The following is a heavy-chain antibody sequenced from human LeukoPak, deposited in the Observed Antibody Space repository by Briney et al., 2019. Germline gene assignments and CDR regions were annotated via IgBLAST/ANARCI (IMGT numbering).Heavy chain of an antibody. V-gene: IGHV3-7*01. CDR1: GFTLNNYW. D-gene: IGHD6-6*01. Sequence: PGGSLRISCAASGFTLNNYWMNWVRQAPGKGLEWVANIWEDGSQKYYVDSVKGRFTISRDNAKNSLYLQMDSLRAEDTAVYYCARGDSSSKIDYWGQGTLVTVSS. CDR2: IWEDGSQK. J-gene: IGHJ4*02. CDR3: ARGDSSSKIDY.